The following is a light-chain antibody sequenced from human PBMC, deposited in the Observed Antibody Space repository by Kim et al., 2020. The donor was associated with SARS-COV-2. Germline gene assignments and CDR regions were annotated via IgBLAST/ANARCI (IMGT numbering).Light chain of an antibody. Sequence: SYELTQPPSVSVSPGQTARITCSGDAFPKQYAYWYQQKSGQAPVLIIYEDSERPSGIPDRFSGSSSGSTVTLSISGAQAEDESDYYCQSADDSGTWVLGG. V-gene: IGLV3-25*03. CDR3: QSADDSGTWV. CDR2: EDS. CDR1: AFPKQY. J-gene: IGLJ3*02.